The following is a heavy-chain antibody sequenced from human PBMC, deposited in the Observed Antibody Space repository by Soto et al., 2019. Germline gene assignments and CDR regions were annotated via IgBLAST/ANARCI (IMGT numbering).Heavy chain of an antibody. CDR2: IYYSGST. Sequence: PLETLPHTSTVSGGSISSYYWSWIRQPTGKGLEWIGYIYYSGSTNYNPSLKSRVTISVDTSKNQFSLKLSSVTAADTAVYYCARDDHHSSGRGIFDYWGQGTLVTVSS. CDR3: ARDDHHSSGRGIFDY. V-gene: IGHV4-59*01. J-gene: IGHJ4*02. D-gene: IGHD6-19*01. CDR1: GGSISSYY.